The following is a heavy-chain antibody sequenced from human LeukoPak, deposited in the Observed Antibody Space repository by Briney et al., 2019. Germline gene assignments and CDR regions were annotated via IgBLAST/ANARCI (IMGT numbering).Heavy chain of an antibody. Sequence: PSETLSLTCAVYGGSFIGYYWSWIRQPPGKGLEWIGEINHSGSTNYNPSLKSRVTISVDTSKNQFSLKLSSVTAADTAVYYCARGRGLFYDSSGYFSLTPFDYWGQGTLVTVSS. J-gene: IGHJ4*02. CDR2: INHSGST. D-gene: IGHD3-22*01. CDR1: GGSFIGYY. V-gene: IGHV4-34*01. CDR3: ARGRGLFYDSSGYFSLTPFDY.